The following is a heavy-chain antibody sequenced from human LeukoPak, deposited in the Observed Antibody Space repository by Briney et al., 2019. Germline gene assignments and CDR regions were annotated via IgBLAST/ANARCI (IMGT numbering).Heavy chain of an antibody. D-gene: IGHD3-9*01. CDR1: GFSFTDYP. Sequence: PGGSLRLSCATSGFSFTDYPMNWVSQAPGKGLEWISNIRTTAEGAKYAYYADSVKGRVTISRDDGKNTLYLHMNSLRDDDTAVYYCAADLRYAFDYWGQGILVTVSS. CDR3: AADLRYAFDY. V-gene: IGHV3-48*02. CDR2: IRTTAEGAKYA. J-gene: IGHJ4*02.